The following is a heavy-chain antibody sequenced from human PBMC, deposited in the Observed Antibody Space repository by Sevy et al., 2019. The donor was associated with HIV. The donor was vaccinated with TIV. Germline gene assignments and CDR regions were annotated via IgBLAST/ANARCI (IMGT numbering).Heavy chain of an antibody. CDR2: ISGSGGST. Sequence: GGSLRLSCAASGFTFSSYAMSWVRHAPGKGLEWVSAISGSGGSTYYADSVKGRFTISRDNSKNTLYLQMNSLRAEDTAVYYCAKGPTGYYDFWSGYSDYWGQGTLVTVSS. CDR3: AKGPTGYYDFWSGYSDY. D-gene: IGHD3-3*01. J-gene: IGHJ4*02. CDR1: GFTFSSYA. V-gene: IGHV3-23*01.